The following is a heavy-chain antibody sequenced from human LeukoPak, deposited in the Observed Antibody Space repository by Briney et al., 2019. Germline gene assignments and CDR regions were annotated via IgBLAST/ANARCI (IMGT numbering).Heavy chain of an antibody. J-gene: IGHJ4*02. CDR2: ISSGGDSK. CDR3: ARNLYLDLQAHGY. V-gene: IGHV3-48*03. CDR1: GFTISDYE. D-gene: IGHD4-11*01. Sequence: GGSLRLSCAASGFTISDYEMNWVRQAPGKGLEWVAYISSGGDSKFYGDSVKGRFTISRDNAKNSLYLQMNGLRVEDTAIYYCARNLYLDLQAHGYWGQGTLVTVSS.